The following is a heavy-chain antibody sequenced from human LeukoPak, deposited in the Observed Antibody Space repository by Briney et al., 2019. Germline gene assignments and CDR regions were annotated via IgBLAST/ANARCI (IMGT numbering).Heavy chain of an antibody. CDR1: GGTFSSYA. Sequence: ASVKVSCKASGGTFSSYAISWVRQAPGQGLEWMGGIIPIFGTANYAQKFQGRVTITADKSTSTAYMELSSLRSDDTAVYCCARDRQVRYFDWFYYYMDVWGKGTTVTVSS. J-gene: IGHJ6*03. V-gene: IGHV1-69*06. CDR3: ARDRQVRYFDWFYYYMDV. D-gene: IGHD3-9*01. CDR2: IIPIFGTA.